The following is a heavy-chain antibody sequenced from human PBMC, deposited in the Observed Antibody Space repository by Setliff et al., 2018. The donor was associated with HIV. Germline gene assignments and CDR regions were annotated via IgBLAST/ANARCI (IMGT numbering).Heavy chain of an antibody. CDR2: IYASGST. Sequence: KTSETLSLTCTVSGGSISSYYWSWIRQPAGKGLEWIGRIYASGSTNYNPSLKSRVTMSVDTSKNHFSLKLSSVTAADTAVYYCAKDGISGGAYPPYYFDYWGHGTLVTVS. J-gene: IGHJ4*01. CDR3: AKDGISGGAYPPYYFDY. V-gene: IGHV4-4*07. CDR1: GGSISSYY. D-gene: IGHD2-15*01.